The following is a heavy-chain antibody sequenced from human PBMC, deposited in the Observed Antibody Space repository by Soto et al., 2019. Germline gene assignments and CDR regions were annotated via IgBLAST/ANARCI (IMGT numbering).Heavy chain of an antibody. Sequence: TSETLSLTCAVYGGSFSGYYWSWIRQPPGKGLEWIGEINHSGSTNYNPSLKSRVTISVDTSKNQFSLKLSSVTAADTAVYYCARLGGAVAPVDYWGQGTLVTVSS. J-gene: IGHJ4*02. CDR2: INHSGST. CDR1: GGSFSGYY. CDR3: ARLGGAVAPVDY. V-gene: IGHV4-34*01. D-gene: IGHD6-19*01.